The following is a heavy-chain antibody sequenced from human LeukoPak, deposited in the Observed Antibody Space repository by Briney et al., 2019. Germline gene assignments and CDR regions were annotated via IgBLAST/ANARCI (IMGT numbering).Heavy chain of an antibody. D-gene: IGHD3-10*01. J-gene: IGHJ5*02. V-gene: IGHV4-59*11. CDR1: GGSISIQY. Sequence: SETLSLTCTVSGGSISIQYWGWIRQPHGKGREWIGYIYYCGRPNYNHSLKSRVTISVDTSKDQFSLKLSSVTAADTAVYYCARRYGSGINGSDPWGQGTLVTVSS. CDR2: IYYCGRP. CDR3: ARRYGSGINGSDP.